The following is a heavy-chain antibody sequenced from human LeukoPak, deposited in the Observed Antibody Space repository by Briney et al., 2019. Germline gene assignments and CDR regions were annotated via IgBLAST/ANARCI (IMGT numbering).Heavy chain of an antibody. D-gene: IGHD2-2*01. CDR3: ARALVPAAQRLSS. V-gene: IGHV1-2*02. CDR2: INPNTGGT. Sequence: ASVKVSCKASGYTFTGYYLHWVRQAPGQGLEWMGWINPNTGGTSYAQKFQGRVTMTRDTSISTAYMEVTRLRSDDTAVFYCARALVPAAQRLSSWGQGTLVTVSS. J-gene: IGHJ5*02. CDR1: GYTFTGYY.